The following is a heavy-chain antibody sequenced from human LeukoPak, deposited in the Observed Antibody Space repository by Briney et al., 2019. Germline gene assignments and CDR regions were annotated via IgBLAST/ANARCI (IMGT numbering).Heavy chain of an antibody. CDR2: IYYSGST. CDR3: ARRFPWYFDL. Sequence: SETLSLTCTVSSGSISKYYWSWIRQSPGKGLEWIGYIYYSGSTTYNPSLKNRVTMSVDMSKNQLSLKLSSVTAADTAVYYCARRFPWYFDLWGRGTLVTVSS. V-gene: IGHV4-59*12. J-gene: IGHJ2*01. CDR1: SGSISKYY.